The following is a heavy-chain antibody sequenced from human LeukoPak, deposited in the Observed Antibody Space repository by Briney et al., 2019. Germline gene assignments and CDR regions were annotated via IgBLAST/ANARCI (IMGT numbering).Heavy chain of an antibody. Sequence: GGSLRLSCAASGFTFSSYWMSWVRQAPGKGLEWVANIKQDGSEKYYVDSVKGRFTISRDNAKNSLYLQMNSLRAEDTAVYYCARVGSSGWYREDAFGIWGQGTMVTVSS. D-gene: IGHD6-19*01. CDR1: GFTFSSYW. J-gene: IGHJ3*02. CDR3: ARVGSSGWYREDAFGI. CDR2: IKQDGSEK. V-gene: IGHV3-7*01.